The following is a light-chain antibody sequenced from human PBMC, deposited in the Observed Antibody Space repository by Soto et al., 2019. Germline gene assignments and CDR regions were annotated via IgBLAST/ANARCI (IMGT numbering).Light chain of an antibody. Sequence: EIVLTQCPPTLSLSQGERATLSCRASQSVSSYLAWYQQKPGQAPRLLIYDASNRATGIPARFSGSGSGTDFTLTISSLEPEDFAVYYCQQRSNWPLITFGQGTRLEIK. CDR2: DAS. CDR3: QQRSNWPLIT. V-gene: IGKV3-11*01. J-gene: IGKJ5*01. CDR1: QSVSSY.